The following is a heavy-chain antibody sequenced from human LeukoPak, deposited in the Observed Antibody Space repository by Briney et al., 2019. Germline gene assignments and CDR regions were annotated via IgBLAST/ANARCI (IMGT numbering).Heavy chain of an antibody. V-gene: IGHV1-69*13. CDR3: ARVQIAVAGMPFDY. Sequence: ASVKVSCKASGGTFSSYAISWVRQAPGQGLEWMGGIIPIFGTANYAQKFQGRVTITADESTSTAYMELSRLRSDDTAVYYCARVQIAVAGMPFDYWGQGTLVTVSS. D-gene: IGHD6-19*01. J-gene: IGHJ4*02. CDR1: GGTFSSYA. CDR2: IIPIFGTA.